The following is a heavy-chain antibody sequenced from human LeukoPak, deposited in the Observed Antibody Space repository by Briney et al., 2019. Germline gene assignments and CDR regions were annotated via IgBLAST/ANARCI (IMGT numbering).Heavy chain of an antibody. CDR2: ISGSGGST. D-gene: IGHD3/OR15-3a*01. CDR3: AKVWTAYSDDYFAY. J-gene: IGHJ4*02. V-gene: IGHV3-23*01. Sequence: GGSLRLSCAASLFTFISYVMSSVRQAPGKGLECVSSISGSGGSTNHAASVQGRVTISRDNSKKTLYLQMNSLRTEDTAVYYCAKVWTAYSDDYFAYWGQGTLVTASS. CDR1: LFTFISYV.